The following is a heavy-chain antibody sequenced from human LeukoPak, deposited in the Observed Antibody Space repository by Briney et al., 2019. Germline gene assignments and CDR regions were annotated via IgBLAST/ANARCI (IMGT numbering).Heavy chain of an antibody. J-gene: IGHJ3*02. CDR1: GFTFSSHA. V-gene: IGHV3-23*01. CDR3: ARDPKGGFSYGWGAFDI. Sequence: PGGSLRLSCVGSGFTFSSHAMSWVRQAPEKGLEWVSGIYESGQTTHYADSVKGRFIISRDNSKNTLYLQMSSLRAEDTAVYFCARDPKGGFSYGWGAFDIWGQGTMVTVSS. D-gene: IGHD5-18*01. CDR2: IYESGQTT.